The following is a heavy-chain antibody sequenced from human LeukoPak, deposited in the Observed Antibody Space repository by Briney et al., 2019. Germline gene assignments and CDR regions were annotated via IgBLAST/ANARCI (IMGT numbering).Heavy chain of an antibody. V-gene: IGHV3-23*01. CDR1: GFTFSSYA. Sequence: GGSLTLSCAASGFTFSSYAMSWVRQAPGKGREWVSAISGSGGSTYYADSVKGRFTISRDNSKNTLYLQMNSLRAEDTAVYYCAKDNALGYSSSWCYDYWGQGTLVTVSS. CDR2: ISGSGGST. CDR3: AKDNALGYSSSWCYDY. J-gene: IGHJ4*02. D-gene: IGHD6-13*01.